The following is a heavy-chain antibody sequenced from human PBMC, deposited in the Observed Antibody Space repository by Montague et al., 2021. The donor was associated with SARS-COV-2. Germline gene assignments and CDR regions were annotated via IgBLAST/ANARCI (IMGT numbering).Heavy chain of an antibody. CDR2: ISYTGHT. J-gene: IGHJ4*02. CDR1: GGSFSGYF. CDR3: ARSHYSVSWCPD. D-gene: IGHD5/OR15-5a*01. V-gene: IGHV4-34*01. Sequence: SETLSLTCAIYGGSFSGYFWSWIRQSPGKGLEWIGEISYTGHTRYIPTLQSRVSISGASSETQFSLTLTSVTAAVTAVYYCARSHYSVSWCPDWGQGTLVTPSS.